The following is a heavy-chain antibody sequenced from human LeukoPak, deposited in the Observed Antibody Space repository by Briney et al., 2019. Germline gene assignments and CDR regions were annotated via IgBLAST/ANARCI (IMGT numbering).Heavy chain of an antibody. Sequence: GGSLRLSCAASGFTFSSYAMHWVRQAPGKGLEWVAVISYDGSNKYYADSVKGRFTISGDNSKNTLYLQMNSLRAEDTAVYYCARDLAAAGPALGYWGQGTLVTVSS. D-gene: IGHD6-13*01. J-gene: IGHJ4*02. CDR3: ARDLAAAGPALGY. CDR1: GFTFSSYA. V-gene: IGHV3-30-3*01. CDR2: ISYDGSNK.